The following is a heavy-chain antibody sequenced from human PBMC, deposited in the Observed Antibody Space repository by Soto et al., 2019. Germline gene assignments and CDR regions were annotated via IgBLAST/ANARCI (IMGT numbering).Heavy chain of an antibody. V-gene: IGHV1-2*04. J-gene: IGHJ4*02. CDR2: INPNSGGT. CDR1: GYTFTGYY. Sequence: ASVKVSCKASGYTFTGYYMHWVRQAPGQGLEWMGWINPNSGGTNYAQKFQGWVTMTRDTSISTAYMELSRLRSDDTAVYYCAKGSRLKDIVVVPAAREDFDYWGQGTLVTVSS. CDR3: AKGSRLKDIVVVPAAREDFDY. D-gene: IGHD2-2*01.